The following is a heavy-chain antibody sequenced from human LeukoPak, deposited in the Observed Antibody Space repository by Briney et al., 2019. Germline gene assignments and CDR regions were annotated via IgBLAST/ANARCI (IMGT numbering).Heavy chain of an antibody. Sequence: GGSLRLSCAASGFTFSNAWMSWVRQAPGKGLEWVGRIKSKTDGGTTDHAAPVKGRFTISRDDSKNTLYLQMNSLKTEDTAVYYCTTGLGGTVTARFDYWGQGTLVTVSS. J-gene: IGHJ4*02. CDR2: IKSKTDGGTT. CDR1: GFTFSNAW. D-gene: IGHD4-17*01. V-gene: IGHV3-15*01. CDR3: TTGLGGTVTARFDY.